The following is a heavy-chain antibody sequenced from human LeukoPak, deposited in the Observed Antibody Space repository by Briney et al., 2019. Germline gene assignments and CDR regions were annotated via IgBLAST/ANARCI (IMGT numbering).Heavy chain of an antibody. J-gene: IGHJ4*02. CDR2: ISGSGGST. CDR3: TRSGYRHPYHFDS. Sequence: GGTLRLSCAASGFTFSNYGMTWVRQAPGKGLEWVSTISGSGGSTNYADSVKGRFTISRDNSKNTLALQMNSLRVEDTAIYYCTRSGYRHPYHFDSWGQGTLVTVSS. V-gene: IGHV3-23*01. D-gene: IGHD3-22*01. CDR1: GFTFSNYG.